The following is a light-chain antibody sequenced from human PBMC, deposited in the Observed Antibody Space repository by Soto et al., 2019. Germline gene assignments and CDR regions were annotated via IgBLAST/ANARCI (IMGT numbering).Light chain of an antibody. J-gene: IGKJ3*01. CDR1: QSVSSNY. V-gene: IGKV3-20*01. Sequence: EIVFTQSPGTLSLSAGERATLSCRASQSVSSNYLAWYQQKPVQAPRLLISGASSRAPAIPDRFSGSGSGTDFTLTISTLEPEDFAVYYYQQYGRSPGLFTFGPGTKVDIK. CDR3: QQYGRSPGLFT. CDR2: GAS.